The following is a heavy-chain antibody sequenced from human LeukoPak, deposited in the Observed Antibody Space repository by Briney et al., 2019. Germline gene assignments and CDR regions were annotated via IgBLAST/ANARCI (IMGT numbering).Heavy chain of an antibody. CDR2: ISSCSSYI. J-gene: IGHJ1*01. CDR3: ASAAGYGSGSYSVS. D-gene: IGHD3-10*01. V-gene: IGHV3-21*01. CDR1: GFTFSSYS. Sequence: PGGSLRLSCAASGFTFSSYSMNWVRQAPGKGLEWVSSISSCSSYIYYADSVKGRFTISRDNAKNSLYLQMNSLRAEDTAVYYCASAAGYGSGSYSVSWGQGTLVTVSS.